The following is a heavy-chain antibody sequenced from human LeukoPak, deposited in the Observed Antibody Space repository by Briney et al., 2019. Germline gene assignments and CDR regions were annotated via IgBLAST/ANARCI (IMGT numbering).Heavy chain of an antibody. V-gene: IGHV4-39*07. CDR2: MYYSGNT. CDR3: ARDSSRMDYDSRED. J-gene: IGHJ4*02. Sequence: PSETLSLTCSVSGGSISSDTYYWGWIRQPPGKGLEWIGTMYYSGNTDYNPSLKSRITISVDTSKNQFYLKLTSVTAADTAVYYCARDSSRMDYDSREDWGQGTLVTVSS. CDR1: GGSISSDTYY. D-gene: IGHD3-22*01.